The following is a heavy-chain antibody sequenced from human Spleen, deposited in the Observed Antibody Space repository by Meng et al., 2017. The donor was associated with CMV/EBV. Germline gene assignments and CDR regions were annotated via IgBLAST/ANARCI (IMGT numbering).Heavy chain of an antibody. CDR2: IYYSGST. CDR1: GGSISSSNW. V-gene: IGHV4-4*02. Sequence: VSGGSISSSNWWSWVRQPPGKGLEWIGEIYYSGSTNYNPSLKSRVTISVDKSKNQFSLKLSSVTAADTAVYYCARVECSSTSCYFDYWGQGTLVTVSS. J-gene: IGHJ4*02. CDR3: ARVECSSTSCYFDY. D-gene: IGHD2-2*01.